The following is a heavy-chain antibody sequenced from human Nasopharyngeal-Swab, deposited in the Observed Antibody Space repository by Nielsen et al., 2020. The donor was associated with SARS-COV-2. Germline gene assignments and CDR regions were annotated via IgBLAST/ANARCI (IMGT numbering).Heavy chain of an antibody. V-gene: IGHV3-53*01. CDR3: ARGIVGAIDY. D-gene: IGHD1-26*01. J-gene: IGHJ4*02. CDR2: IYSGGST. Sequence: GSLRLSCAVSGFIVSCNSMSWVRQAPGKGLEWVSVIYSGGSTYYEDSVKGRFTISRDNSKNTLYLQMNSLRAEDTAVYYCARGIVGAIDYWGQGTLVTVSS. CDR1: GFIVSCNS.